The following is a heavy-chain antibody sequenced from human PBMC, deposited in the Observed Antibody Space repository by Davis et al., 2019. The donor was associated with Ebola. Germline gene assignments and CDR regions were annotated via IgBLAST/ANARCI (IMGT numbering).Heavy chain of an antibody. CDR2: INSDGSST. V-gene: IGHV3-74*01. CDR1: GFTFSSYS. J-gene: IGHJ4*02. CDR3: ARGPSFLVS. D-gene: IGHD2/OR15-2a*01. Sequence: GESLKISCAASGFTFSSYSMNWVRQAPGKGLVWVSRINSDGSSTSYADSVKGRFTISRDNAKNTLYLQMNSLRAEDTAVYYCARGPSFLVSWGQGTLVAVSS.